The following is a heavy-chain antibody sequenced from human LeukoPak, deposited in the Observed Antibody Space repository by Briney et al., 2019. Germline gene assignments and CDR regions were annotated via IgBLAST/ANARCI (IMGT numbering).Heavy chain of an antibody. V-gene: IGHV1-8*03. CDR3: ARVTVTRDFDY. CDR2: MNPNSGNT. D-gene: IGHD4-17*01. J-gene: IGHJ4*02. Sequence: ASVKVSCKASGYTFTSYDINWVRQATGQGLEWMGWMNPNSGNTGYAQKFQGRVAITTDTSTSTAYMELRSLRSDDTAVYYCARVTVTRDFDYWGQGTLVTVSS. CDR1: GYTFTSYD.